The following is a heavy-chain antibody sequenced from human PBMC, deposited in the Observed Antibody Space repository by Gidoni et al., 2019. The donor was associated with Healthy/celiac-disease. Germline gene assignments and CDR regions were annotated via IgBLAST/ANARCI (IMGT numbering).Heavy chain of an antibody. CDR1: DGSISRGGYH. CDR3: ARGNDVVVVAANQGGFDY. Sequence: QVQLPESCPGLVKPSQTLSLTCTVADGSISRGGYHWSWIRQHPGKGLEWIGYIYYSGSTYYNPSLKSRVTISVDTSKNQFSLKLSSVTAADTAVYYCARGNDVVVVAANQGGFDYWGQGTLVTVSS. J-gene: IGHJ4*02. V-gene: IGHV4-31*03. CDR2: IYYSGST. D-gene: IGHD2-15*01.